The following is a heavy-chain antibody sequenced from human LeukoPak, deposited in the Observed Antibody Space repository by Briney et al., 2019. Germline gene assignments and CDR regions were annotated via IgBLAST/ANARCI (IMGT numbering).Heavy chain of an antibody. J-gene: IGHJ4*02. CDR3: ATTGDGVVGATFDY. CDR1: SYSSTSYC. CDR2: IYPGDSDT. D-gene: IGHD1-26*01. V-gene: IGHV5-51*01. Sequence: GASLQIPCKASSYSSTSYCIGWVRQMPRKGLEWMGMIYPGDSDTRYSPSFQGQVTISADKSISTAYLQWSSLNASDTAMYYCATTGDGVVGATFDYWGQGTLVSVSS.